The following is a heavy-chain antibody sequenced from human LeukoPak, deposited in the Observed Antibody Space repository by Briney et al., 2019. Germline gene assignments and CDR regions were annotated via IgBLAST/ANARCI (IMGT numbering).Heavy chain of an antibody. J-gene: IGHJ6*02. V-gene: IGHV3-30-3*01. Sequence: GRSLRLSCAAFGFTFSSYALHWVRQAPGKGLEWVSVISYDGSNKYYADSVKGRFTISRDNSENTLYLQMNSLRAEDTALYYCARVNQQYYYGSGIYRFYYYGMDVWGQGTTVTVSS. CDR3: ARVNQQYYYGSGIYRFYYYGMDV. CDR2: ISYDGSNK. CDR1: GFTFSSYA. D-gene: IGHD3-10*01.